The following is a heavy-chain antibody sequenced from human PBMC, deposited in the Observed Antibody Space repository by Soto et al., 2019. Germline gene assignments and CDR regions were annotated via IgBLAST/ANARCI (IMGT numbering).Heavy chain of an antibody. CDR2: ISSSSSTI. CDR1: GFTFSRYS. CDR3: ARDPAEQWLAYFDY. J-gene: IGHJ4*02. D-gene: IGHD6-19*01. Sequence: EVQLVESGGGLVQPGGSLRLYCAASGFTFSRYSMNWVRQAPGKVLEWVSYISSSSSTIYYADSVKGRFTISRDNAKNSLYLQMNSLRAEDTAVYYCARDPAEQWLAYFDYWGQGTLVTVSS. V-gene: IGHV3-48*01.